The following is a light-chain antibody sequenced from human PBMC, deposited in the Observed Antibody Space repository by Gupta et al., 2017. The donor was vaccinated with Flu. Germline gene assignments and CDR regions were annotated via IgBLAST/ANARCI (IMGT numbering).Light chain of an antibody. CDR3: QSYDSSLSGSNV. CDR2: GNS. J-gene: IGLJ1*01. V-gene: IGLV1-40*01. CDR1: SSNIGAGYD. Sequence: QSVLTQPPSVSGAPGQRVTISCTGSSSNIGAGYDVHWYQQFPGTAPKLLIYGNSNRPSGVPDRFSGSKSGTSASLAITGLQAEDVADYYCQSYDSSLSGSNVFGTGTKVTVL.